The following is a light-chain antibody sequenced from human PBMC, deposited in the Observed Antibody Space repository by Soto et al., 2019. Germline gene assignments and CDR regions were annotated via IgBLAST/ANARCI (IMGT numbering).Light chain of an antibody. J-gene: IGKJ1*01. Sequence: IVLTQSPGALSLSPWERATLSCRASQSLTNNYFAWYQQKPGRALRLLIDGASTRATGIPDRFSGSGSGTNFTLTISGLEPEEVAVYYCQQYEAVVTFGQGTKVDIK. CDR1: QSLTNNY. V-gene: IGKV3-20*01. CDR3: QQYEAVVT. CDR2: GAS.